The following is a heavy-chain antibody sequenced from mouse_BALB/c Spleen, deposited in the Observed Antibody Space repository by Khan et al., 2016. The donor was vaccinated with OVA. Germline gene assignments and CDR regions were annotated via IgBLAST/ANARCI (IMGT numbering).Heavy chain of an antibody. Sequence: VQLQQSGAELVKPGASVKLSCTASGFNIKDTYMHWVKQSPEQGLEWIGRIDPANGNTEYDPKFQGQATITADTSSNTAYLQLSSLTSEDTAVYDCARWPRGYWGQGTTRTVSS. CDR1: GFNIKDTY. J-gene: IGHJ2*01. CDR2: IDPANGNT. CDR3: ARWPRGY. V-gene: IGHV14-3*02.